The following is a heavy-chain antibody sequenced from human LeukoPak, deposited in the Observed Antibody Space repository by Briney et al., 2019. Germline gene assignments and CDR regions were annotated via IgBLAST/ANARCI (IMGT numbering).Heavy chain of an antibody. CDR1: GFTFSSYG. J-gene: IGHJ4*02. V-gene: IGHV3-30*02. CDR3: AKLLVRGVTGDSFDY. D-gene: IGHD3-10*01. Sequence: GGSLRLSCAASGFTFSSYGMHWVRQAPGKGLEWVAFIRYDGSNKYYADSVKGRFTISRDNSKNTLYLQMNSLRAEDTAVYYCAKLLVRGVTGDSFDYWGQGTLVTVSS. CDR2: IRYDGSNK.